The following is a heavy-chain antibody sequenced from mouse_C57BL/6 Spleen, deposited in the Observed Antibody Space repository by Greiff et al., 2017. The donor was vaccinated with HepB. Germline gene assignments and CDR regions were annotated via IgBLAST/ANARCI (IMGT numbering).Heavy chain of an antibody. CDR1: GFTFSDYY. CDR2: INYDGSST. CDR3: ARGDWLYFDY. V-gene: IGHV5-16*01. J-gene: IGHJ2*01. Sequence: VESEGGLVQPGSSMKLSCTASGFTFSDYYMAWVRQVPEKGLEWVANINYDGSSTYYLDSLKSRFIISRDNAKNILYLQMSSLKSEDTATYYCARGDWLYFDYWGQGTTLTVSS. D-gene: IGHD2-2*01.